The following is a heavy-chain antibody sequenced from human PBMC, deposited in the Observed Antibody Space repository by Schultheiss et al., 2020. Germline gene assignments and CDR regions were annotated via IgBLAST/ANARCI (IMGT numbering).Heavy chain of an antibody. J-gene: IGHJ2*01. CDR3: AASDGGGYCSGGSCPVRYWYFDL. V-gene: IGHV1-2*02. D-gene: IGHD2-15*01. Sequence: ASVKVSCKASGYTFTSYDINWVRQATGQGLEWVGWINPNSGGTNYAQKFQGRVTMTRDTSINTAYMELSRLRSDDTAVYYCAASDGGGYCSGGSCPVRYWYFDLWGRGTLVTVYS. CDR1: GYTFTSYD. CDR2: INPNSGGT.